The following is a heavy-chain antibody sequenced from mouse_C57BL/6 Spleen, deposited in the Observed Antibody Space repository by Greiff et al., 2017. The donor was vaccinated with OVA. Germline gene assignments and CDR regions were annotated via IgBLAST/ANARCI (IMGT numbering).Heavy chain of an antibody. CDR3: ARELTGYFDY. Sequence: QVQLQQSGAELVKPGASVKLSCKASGYTFTSYWMQWVKQRPGQGLEWIGEIDPSDSYTNYNQKFKGKATLTVDTSSSTAYMQLSSLTSEDSAVYYCARELTGYFDYWGQGTTLTVSS. V-gene: IGHV1-50*01. J-gene: IGHJ2*01. CDR2: IDPSDSYT. CDR1: GYTFTSYW. D-gene: IGHD4-1*01.